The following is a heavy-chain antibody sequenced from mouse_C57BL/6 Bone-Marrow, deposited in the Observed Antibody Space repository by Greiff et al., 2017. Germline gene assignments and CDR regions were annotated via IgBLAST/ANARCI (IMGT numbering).Heavy chain of an antibody. CDR3: ARYIHYYGSSYYPFDY. CDR1: GFTFTDYY. CDR2: IRNKANGYTT. J-gene: IGHJ2*01. Sequence: EVNVVESGGGLVQPGGSLSLSCAASGFTFTDYYMSWVRQPPGKALEWLGFIRNKANGYTTEYSASVKGRFTISRDNSQSILYLQMNALRAEDSATYYCARYIHYYGSSYYPFDYWGQGTTLTVSS. D-gene: IGHD1-1*01. V-gene: IGHV7-3*01.